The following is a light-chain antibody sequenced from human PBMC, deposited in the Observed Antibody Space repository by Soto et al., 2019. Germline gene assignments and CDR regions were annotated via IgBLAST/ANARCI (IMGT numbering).Light chain of an antibody. CDR3: QQYNNWPRT. J-gene: IGKJ4*01. V-gene: IGKV3-15*01. Sequence: EILLTQSPGALAVSPGEVATLSCRASQSVRDNLAWYQQKPGQAPRLLIYRASIRATGVPARFSGSGSGTEFTLTISGLQSEDVSIYFCQQYNNWPRTFGGGTKVDIK. CDR2: RAS. CDR1: QSVRDN.